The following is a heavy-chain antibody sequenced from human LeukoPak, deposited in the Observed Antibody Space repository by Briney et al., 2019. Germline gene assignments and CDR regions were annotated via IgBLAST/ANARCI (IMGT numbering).Heavy chain of an antibody. D-gene: IGHD6-19*01. V-gene: IGHV1-8*03. J-gene: IGHJ4*02. Sequence: ASVKVSCKASGYTFTRHDINLVRQATGQGLECMGCMNPNSGNADDAQKFQGRVTISRDTSTSTAYTELSSLRSEDTAVYYCARGRIPRIAVAGRPFDYWGQGTLVPVSS. CDR1: GYTFTRHD. CDR3: ARGRIPRIAVAGRPFDY. CDR2: MNPNSGNA.